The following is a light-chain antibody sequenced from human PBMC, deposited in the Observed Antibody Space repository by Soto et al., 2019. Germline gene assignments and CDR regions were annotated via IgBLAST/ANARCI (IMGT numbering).Light chain of an antibody. CDR3: VQHRSYPWT. CDR1: QDISNY. Sequence: DIQMTQSPSAMSASVGDRVTITCRASQDISNYLAWFQQTPGKVPKRLIYAASTLQSGVPPRFGGSGSGTEFTLTISSLQSEDFATYYCVQHRSYPWTFGQGTKVEIK. CDR2: AAS. V-gene: IGKV1-17*03. J-gene: IGKJ1*01.